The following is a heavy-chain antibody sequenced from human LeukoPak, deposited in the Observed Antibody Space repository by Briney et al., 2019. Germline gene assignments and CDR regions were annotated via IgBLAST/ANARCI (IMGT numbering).Heavy chain of an antibody. CDR1: GFIFSNHW. V-gene: IGHV3-30*03. J-gene: IGHJ5*02. CDR2: ISYDGSNK. D-gene: IGHD5-18*01. CDR3: ARDGYSYGLLWWFDP. Sequence: GGSLRLSCEASGFIFSNHWMHWVRQAPGKGLEWVAVISYDGSNKYYADSVKGRFTISRDNSKNTLYLQMNSLRAEDTAVYYCARDGYSYGLLWWFDPWGQGTLVTVSS.